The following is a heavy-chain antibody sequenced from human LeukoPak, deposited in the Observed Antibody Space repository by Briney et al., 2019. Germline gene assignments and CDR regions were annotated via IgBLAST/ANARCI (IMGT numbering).Heavy chain of an antibody. J-gene: IGHJ3*02. D-gene: IGHD5-24*01. CDR3: ARALRDGYNSRAFDI. CDR2: IYNSGST. Sequence: SETLSLTCTVSGGSISSYYWSWIRQPPGKGLEWIGHIYNSGSTNYSPSLKSRVTISVDTSKNQFSLKLSSVTAADTAVYYCARALRDGYNSRAFDIWGQGTMVTVSS. CDR1: GGSISSYY. V-gene: IGHV4-59*01.